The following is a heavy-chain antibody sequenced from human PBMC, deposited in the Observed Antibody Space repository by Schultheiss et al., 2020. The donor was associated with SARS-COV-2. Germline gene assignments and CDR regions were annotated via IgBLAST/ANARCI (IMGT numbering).Heavy chain of an antibody. CDR3: ARVQSTSWYGGCDY. V-gene: IGHV3-21*01. Sequence: GGSLRLSCSASGFTFSTSNMNWVRQTPGGGLEWVSSISDDSDNIYYADSVQGRFTIFRDNAKNSLYLQMNSLRAEDTAVYYCARVQSTSWYGGCDYWGQGTLVTVSS. D-gene: IGHD6-13*01. CDR1: GFTFSTSN. CDR2: ISDDSDNI. J-gene: IGHJ4*02.